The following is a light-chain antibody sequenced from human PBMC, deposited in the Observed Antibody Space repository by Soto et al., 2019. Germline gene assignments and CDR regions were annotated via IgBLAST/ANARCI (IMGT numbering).Light chain of an antibody. V-gene: IGKV3-20*01. CDR3: QQYGSSPPIT. J-gene: IGKJ5*01. CDR1: QSVSSSY. CDR2: GTS. Sequence: EIVLTQSPGTLSLSPGERATLSCRASQSVSSSYLAWYQQKPGQAPRLVIYGTSSRATGIPDRFSSSGSGTDFTLTISRLEPEDFAVYYCQQYGSSPPITFGQGTRLEIK.